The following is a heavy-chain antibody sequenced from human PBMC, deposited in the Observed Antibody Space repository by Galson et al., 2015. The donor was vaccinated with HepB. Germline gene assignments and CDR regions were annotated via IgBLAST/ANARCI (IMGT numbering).Heavy chain of an antibody. Sequence: CAISGDSVSSNSATWNWIRQSPSRGLEWLGRTYYRSKWCNDYAVSVKSRIIINPDTSKNQFSLQLNSVTPEDTAVYYCARGRWSNYYGMGVWGPGTLVTVSS. CDR2: TYYRSKWCN. D-gene: IGHD2-8*01. CDR1: GDSVSSNSAT. V-gene: IGHV6-1*01. CDR3: ARGRWSNYYGMGV. J-gene: IGHJ6*02.